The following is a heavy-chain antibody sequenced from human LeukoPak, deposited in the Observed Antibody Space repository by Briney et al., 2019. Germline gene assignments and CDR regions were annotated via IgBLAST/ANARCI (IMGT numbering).Heavy chain of an antibody. CDR3: ASSYDFWSGYYSY. D-gene: IGHD3-3*01. CDR1: GYSFTSYW. CDR2: IYPGDSDT. V-gene: IGHV5-51*01. Sequence: GESLKISCKGSGYSFTSYWIGWVRQMLGKGLEWMGIIYPGDSDTRYSPSFQGQVTISADKSISTAYLQWSSLKASDTAMYYCASSYDFWSGYYSYWGQGTLVTVSS. J-gene: IGHJ4*02.